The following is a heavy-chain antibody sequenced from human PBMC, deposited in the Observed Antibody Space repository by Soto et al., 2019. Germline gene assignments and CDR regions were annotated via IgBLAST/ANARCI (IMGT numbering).Heavy chain of an antibody. CDR2: IYHSGST. CDR3: ARDRRRVGYNWGGGDAFDI. D-gene: IGHD5-12*01. J-gene: IGHJ3*02. Sequence: QLQLQESGSGLVKPSQTLSLTCAVSGGSISSGGYSWSWIRQPPGKGLEWIGYIYHSGSTYYNPSPQVRDNISVNRSKNLFSLQLSFVTAAGTGVYYCARDRRRVGYNWGGGDAFDIWGQGTMVTVSS. CDR1: GGSISSGGYS. V-gene: IGHV4-30-2*01.